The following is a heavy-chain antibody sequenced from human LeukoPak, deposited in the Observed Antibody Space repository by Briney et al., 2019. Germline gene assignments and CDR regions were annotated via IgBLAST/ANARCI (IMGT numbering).Heavy chain of an antibody. CDR1: GGSISGGKDF. CDR2: IYYTGST. J-gene: IGHJ4*02. Sequence: SETLSLTCAVSGGSISGGKDFWGWIRQSPGKGLEWIGSIYYTGSTYYNPSLKSRVTISVDTSKSEFSLMVHSVTAADTAMYYCARRGITYSTSFFDSWGQGTLVTVAS. CDR3: ARRGITYSTSFFDS. V-gene: IGHV4-39*01. D-gene: IGHD6-13*01.